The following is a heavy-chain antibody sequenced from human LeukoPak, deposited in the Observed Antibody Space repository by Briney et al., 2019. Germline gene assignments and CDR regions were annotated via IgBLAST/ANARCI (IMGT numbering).Heavy chain of an antibody. V-gene: IGHV4-59*01. CDR1: GVSISSSY. CDR2: ISYRGTT. CDR3: ARDPGSCSGGSCSFYRYFDL. D-gene: IGHD2-15*01. Sequence: SETLSLTCTVSGVSISSSYWSWIRQPPGKGVEWIGYISYRGTTKYNPSLKGRVTISMDTPKNQVSLNLSSVTAADTAFYYCARDPGSCSGGSCSFYRYFDLWGRGTLVSVSS. J-gene: IGHJ2*01.